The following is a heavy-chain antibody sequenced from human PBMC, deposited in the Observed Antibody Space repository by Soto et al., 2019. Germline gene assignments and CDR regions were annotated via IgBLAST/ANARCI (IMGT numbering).Heavy chain of an antibody. D-gene: IGHD3-22*01. J-gene: IGHJ4*02. CDR2: IDPSDSQT. CDR1: GYSFAGYW. V-gene: IGHV5-10-1*01. Sequence: GDSLKISCKGSGYSFAGYWITWVRQKPGKGLAWMGRIDPSDSQTYYSPSFRGHVTISVTKSITTVFLQWSSLRASDTAMYYCARQIYDSDTGPNFQYYFDSWGKGTPVTVSS. CDR3: ARQIYDSDTGPNFQYYFDS.